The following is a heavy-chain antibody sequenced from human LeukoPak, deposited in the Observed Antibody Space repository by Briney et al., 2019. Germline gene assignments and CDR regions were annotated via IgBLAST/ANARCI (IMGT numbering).Heavy chain of an antibody. Sequence: SETLSLTCTVSGDSISSSYWSWIRQPPGKGLEWIGYIYYTGSTTYNPSLKSRVTISVDTSKNQFSLKLSSVTAADTAVYYCAREIKWELRNWFDPWGQGTLVTVSS. CDR3: AREIKWELRNWFDP. D-gene: IGHD1-26*01. J-gene: IGHJ5*02. V-gene: IGHV4-59*01. CDR1: GDSISSSY. CDR2: IYYTGST.